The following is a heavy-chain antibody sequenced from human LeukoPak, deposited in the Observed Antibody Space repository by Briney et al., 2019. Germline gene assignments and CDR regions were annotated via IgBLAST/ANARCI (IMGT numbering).Heavy chain of an antibody. CDR1: GYSISSGYY. CDR2: IYHSGST. D-gene: IGHD5-18*01. V-gene: IGHV4-38-2*02. J-gene: IGHJ3*02. CDR3: ARSGYRYGADALDI. Sequence: PSETLSLTCTVSGYSISSGYYWGWIRQPPGKGLEWIGSIYHSGSTYYNPSLKSRVTVSVDTSKTQFSLKLSSVTAADTAVYYCARSGYRYGADALDIWGQGTMVTVSS.